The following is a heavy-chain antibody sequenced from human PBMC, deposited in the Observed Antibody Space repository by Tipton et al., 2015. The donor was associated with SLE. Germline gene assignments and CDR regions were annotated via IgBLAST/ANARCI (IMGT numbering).Heavy chain of an antibody. V-gene: IGHV3-74*01. CDR3: VRDPDNNGWSTFNY. J-gene: IGHJ4*02. CDR2: ISGDARST. Sequence: GSLRLSCSASGFTFSSYWMHWVRQAPGKGLLWVSRISGDARSTAYTDSVKGRFTISRDNAKNTLYLQMNSLRVEDTAAYYCVRDPDNNGWSTFNYWGQGTLVTVSS. CDR1: GFTFSSYW. D-gene: IGHD6-19*01.